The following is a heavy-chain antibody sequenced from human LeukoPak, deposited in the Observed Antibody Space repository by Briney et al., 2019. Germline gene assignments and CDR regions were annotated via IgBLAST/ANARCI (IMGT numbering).Heavy chain of an antibody. CDR3: AREDYYDNSTYYPDY. D-gene: IGHD3-22*01. Sequence: SETLSLTCAVYGGSFSGYYWSWIRQPPGKGLEWIGEINHSGNTNYNPSLKSRVAISVDTSKNQFSLKLSSVTAADTAVYYCAREDYYDNSTYYPDYWGQGTLVTVSS. J-gene: IGHJ4*02. V-gene: IGHV4-34*01. CDR1: GGSFSGYY. CDR2: INHSGNT.